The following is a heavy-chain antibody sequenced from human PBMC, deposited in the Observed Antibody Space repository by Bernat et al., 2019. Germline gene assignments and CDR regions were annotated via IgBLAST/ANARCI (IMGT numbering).Heavy chain of an antibody. CDR3: ARLAMVTFGNDY. Sequence: QLQLQESGPGLVKPSETLSLTCTVSGGSISSSSYYWGWIRQPPGKGLEWIGSIYYSGSTYYNPSLKSRVTISVDTSKNQFSLKLSSVTAADTAVYYCARLAMVTFGNDYWGQGTLVTVSS. CDR1: GGSISSSSYY. J-gene: IGHJ4*02. CDR2: IYYSGST. D-gene: IGHD5-18*01. V-gene: IGHV4-39*01.